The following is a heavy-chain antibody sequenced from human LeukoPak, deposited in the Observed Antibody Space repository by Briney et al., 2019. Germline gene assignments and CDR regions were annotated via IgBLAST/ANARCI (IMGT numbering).Heavy chain of an antibody. J-gene: IGHJ6*04. CDR1: GFTFGSYG. Sequence: GRSLRLSCAASGFTFGSYGMHWVRQAPGKGLEWVAVIWYDGSNKYYADSVKGRFTISRDNSKNTLYLQMNSLRAEHTVVYYCARDTIGMDVWGKGTTVTVSS. D-gene: IGHD5-24*01. V-gene: IGHV3-33*01. CDR2: IWYDGSNK. CDR3: ARDTIGMDV.